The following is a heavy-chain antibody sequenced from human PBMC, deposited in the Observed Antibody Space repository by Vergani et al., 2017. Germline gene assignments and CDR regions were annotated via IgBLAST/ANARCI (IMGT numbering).Heavy chain of an antibody. J-gene: IGHJ4*02. D-gene: IGHD4-17*01. CDR2: ISSSSSYI. CDR1: GFTFSSYS. V-gene: IGHV3-21*01. Sequence: EVQLVESGGGLVKPGGSLRLSCAASGFTFSSYSMNWVRQAPGKGLEWVSSISSSSSYIYYADSVKGRFTISRDNAKNSLYLQMNSLRAEDTAVYYCAKDLRDYGDYNSPDYWGQGTLVTVSS. CDR3: AKDLRDYGDYNSPDY.